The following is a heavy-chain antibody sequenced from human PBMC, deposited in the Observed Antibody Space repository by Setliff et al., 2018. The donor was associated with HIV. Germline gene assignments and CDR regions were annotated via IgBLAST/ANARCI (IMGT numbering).Heavy chain of an antibody. CDR1: GFTFSDYY. CDR3: ARSRSTRDAFDI. J-gene: IGHJ3*02. V-gene: IGHV3-11*04. Sequence: PGGSLRLSCVASGFTFSDYYMIWIRQAPGQGLEWVSYISTSSATKYYAGSLRGRFTISRDYASNSLYLEMNSLRVEDTAIYYCARSRSTRDAFDIWGQGTMVTVSS. CDR2: ISTSSATK. D-gene: IGHD1-1*01.